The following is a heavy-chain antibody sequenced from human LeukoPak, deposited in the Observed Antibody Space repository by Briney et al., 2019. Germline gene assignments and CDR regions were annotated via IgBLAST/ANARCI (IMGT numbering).Heavy chain of an antibody. V-gene: IGHV3-30*18. CDR3: AKEKVDTAMVTAGSYYYYYYMDV. D-gene: IGHD5-18*01. J-gene: IGHJ6*03. CDR1: GFTFSSYG. CDR2: ISYDGSNK. Sequence: GGSLRLSCAASGFTFSSYGMHWVRQAPGKGLEWVAVISYDGSNKYYADSVKGRFAISRDNSKNTLYLQMNSLRAEDTAVYYCAKEKVDTAMVTAGSYYYYYYMDVWGKGTTVTVSS.